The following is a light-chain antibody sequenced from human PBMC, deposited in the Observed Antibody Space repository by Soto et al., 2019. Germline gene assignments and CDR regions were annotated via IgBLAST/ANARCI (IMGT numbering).Light chain of an antibody. CDR2: GAS. CDR1: QSVSSN. Sequence: EIVMTQSPATLSVTPGERATLSCRASQSVSSNLAGYQQKPGQAPRLLIYGASTRATGIPARFSGSGSATEFTLTISSLPSEDFAVYYCQQYNNWPRTFGQGTKVDIK. CDR3: QQYNNWPRT. J-gene: IGKJ1*01. V-gene: IGKV3-15*01.